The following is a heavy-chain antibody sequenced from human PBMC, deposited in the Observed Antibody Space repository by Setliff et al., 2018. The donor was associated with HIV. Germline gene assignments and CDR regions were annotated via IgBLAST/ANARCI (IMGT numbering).Heavy chain of an antibody. CDR2: ISYDGSNK. D-gene: IGHD3-10*01. V-gene: IGHV3-30-3*02. CDR1: GFTFSSYA. Sequence: GGSLRLSCAASGFTFSSYAMHWVRQAPGKGLEWVAVISYDGSNKYYADSVKGRFTISRDNSKNTLYLQMNSLRAEDTAVYYCAKKTAAYTSGSWLHYWGQGTLVTVSS. CDR3: AKKTAAYTSGSWLHY. J-gene: IGHJ4*02.